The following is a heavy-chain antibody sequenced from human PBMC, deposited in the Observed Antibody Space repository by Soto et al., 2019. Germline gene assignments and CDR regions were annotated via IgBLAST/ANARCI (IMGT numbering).Heavy chain of an antibody. CDR1: GYTFTSYD. V-gene: IGHV1-8*01. D-gene: IGHD3-16*01. J-gene: IGHJ6*03. CDR2: MNPNSGNT. CDR3: ARAWGADYYYYYYMDV. Sequence: VKVSCKASGYTFTSYDINWVRQATGQGLEWMGWMNPNSGNTGYAQKFQGRVTMTRNTSISTAYMELSSLRSEDTAVYYCARAWGADYYYYYYMDVWGKGTTVTVSS.